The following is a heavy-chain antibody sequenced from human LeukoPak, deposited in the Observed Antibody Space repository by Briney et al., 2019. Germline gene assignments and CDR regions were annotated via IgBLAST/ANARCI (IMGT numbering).Heavy chain of an antibody. J-gene: IGHJ3*02. CDR3: ATDREEYDSSGYYLSDAFDI. CDR1: GFTFSGYS. CDR2: ISSSSATI. D-gene: IGHD3-22*01. Sequence: GGSLRLSCAVSGFTFSGYSMKWVRQAPGKGLEWVSYISSSSATIYHADPVKGRFTVSRDNAKNSLYLQMDSLRVEDTAVYYCATDREEYDSSGYYLSDAFDIWGQGTMVTVSS. V-gene: IGHV3-48*01.